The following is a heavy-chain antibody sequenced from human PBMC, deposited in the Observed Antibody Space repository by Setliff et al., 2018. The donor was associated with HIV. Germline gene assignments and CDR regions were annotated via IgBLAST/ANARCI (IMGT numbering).Heavy chain of an antibody. V-gene: IGHV4-4*09. CDR3: ARWESAQKAFNP. CDR1: GVSITSHY. J-gene: IGHJ3*01. D-gene: IGHD1-26*01. Sequence: PSETLSLTCTVSGVSITSHYWNWIRQSPGKGLEWIGFGHHSGHTRQNPSLASRVTISVDMSKNQFSLKLNSLSAADTAVHYCARWESAQKAFNPWGHGTMVTVSS. CDR2: GHHSGHT.